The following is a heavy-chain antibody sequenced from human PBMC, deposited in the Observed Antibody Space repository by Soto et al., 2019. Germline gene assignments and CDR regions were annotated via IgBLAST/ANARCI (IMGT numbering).Heavy chain of an antibody. D-gene: IGHD6-13*01. Sequence: ASVKVSCKASGGTFSSYAISWVRQAPGQGLEWMGGIIPIFGTANYAQKFQGRVTITADESTSTAYMELSSLRSEDTAVYYCAKADEWWIHSSSRYNWFDPWGQGTLVTVSS. V-gene: IGHV1-69*13. J-gene: IGHJ5*02. CDR2: IIPIFGTA. CDR1: GGTFSSYA. CDR3: AKADEWWIHSSSRYNWFDP.